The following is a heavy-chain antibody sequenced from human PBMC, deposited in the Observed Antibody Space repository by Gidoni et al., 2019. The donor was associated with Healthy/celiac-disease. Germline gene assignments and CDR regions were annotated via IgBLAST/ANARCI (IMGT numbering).Heavy chain of an antibody. CDR2: ISPDDSDT. CDR3: ARPRGISPIQ. Sequence: EVQLVQSGAAVKKPGEALKISCQASGYSVTSYWSGWVRQMPGKGLGWMGIISPDDSDTRYSPSFQGKVTISADKSISTVFLQWSSLKASDTAMYYCARPRGISPIQWGQGTLVTVSS. V-gene: IGHV5-51*01. J-gene: IGHJ4*02. CDR1: GYSVTSYW.